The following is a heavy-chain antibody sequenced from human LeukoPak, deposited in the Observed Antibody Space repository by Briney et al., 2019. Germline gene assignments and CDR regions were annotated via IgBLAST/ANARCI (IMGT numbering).Heavy chain of an antibody. Sequence: PSETLSLTCTVSGGSIGSDSYYWGWIRQPPGKGLEWIGSIYYSGSTYYNPSLKSRVTTSVDTSKNQFSLKLSSVTAADTAVYYCAGGRGEWLSLPPLGVHWGQGTLVTVSS. V-gene: IGHV4-39*01. CDR2: IYYSGST. CDR3: AGGRGEWLSLPPLGVH. D-gene: IGHD3-3*01. J-gene: IGHJ4*02. CDR1: GGSIGSDSYY.